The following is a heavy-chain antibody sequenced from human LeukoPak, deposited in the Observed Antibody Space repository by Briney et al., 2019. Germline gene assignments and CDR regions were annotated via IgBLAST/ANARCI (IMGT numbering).Heavy chain of an antibody. CDR2: LHGVGGGT. D-gene: IGHD2-21*02. J-gene: IGHJ3*02. CDR1: GFTFSNYW. CDR3: AKDPNGDYIGAFDN. Sequence: GGSLRLSCAASGFTFSNYWMTWVRQAPGRGLEWVSSLHGVGGGTFYADSVKGRFTISRDDSKNTLYLQMNSLRAEDTAIYYCAKDPNGDYIGAFDNWGQGTMVTVSS. V-gene: IGHV3-23*01.